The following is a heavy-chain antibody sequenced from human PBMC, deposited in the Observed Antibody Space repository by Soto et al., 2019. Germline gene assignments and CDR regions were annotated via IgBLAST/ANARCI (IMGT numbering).Heavy chain of an antibody. V-gene: IGHV4-39*07. J-gene: IGHJ4*02. D-gene: IGHD4-17*01. CDR1: GGSISSSSYY. Sequence: LSLTCTVSGGSISSSSYYWGWIRQPPGKGLEWIGSIYYSGNTNYNPSLRSRVTISVDTSKNQFSLKLSSVTAADTAVYYCARDSGYGDPFDYWGQGTLVTVSS. CDR3: ARDSGYGDPFDY. CDR2: IYYSGNT.